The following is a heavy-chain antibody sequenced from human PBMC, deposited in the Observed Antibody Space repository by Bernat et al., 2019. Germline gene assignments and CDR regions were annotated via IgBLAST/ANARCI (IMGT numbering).Heavy chain of an antibody. V-gene: IGHV3-30*18. J-gene: IGHJ5*02. CDR1: GFTFSSYD. CDR2: ISYDGSNK. CDR3: ANCDTSYYDSSGYPVEA. Sequence: VQLVESGGGMVQPGRSLRLSCAASGFTFSSYDMHWVRQAPGKGLEWVAVISYDGSNKYYADSVKGRFTISRDNSKNTLYLQVNSLRAEDTAVYYRANCDTSYYDSSGYPVEAWGQGTLVTVSS. D-gene: IGHD3-22*01.